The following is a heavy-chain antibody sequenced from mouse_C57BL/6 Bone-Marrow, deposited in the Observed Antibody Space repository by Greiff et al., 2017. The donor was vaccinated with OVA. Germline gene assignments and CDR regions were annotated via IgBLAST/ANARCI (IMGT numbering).Heavy chain of an antibody. CDR3: ARRGGRGYYYAMDY. CDR2: IYPGSGST. V-gene: IGHV1-55*01. Sequence: QVQLQQSGAELVKPGASVKMSCKASGYTFTSYWITWVKQRPGQGLEWIGDIYPGSGSTNYNEKFKSKATLPVDTSSSTASMQLSSLTSEDSAVYYCARRGGRGYYYAMDYWGQGTSVTVSS. CDR1: GYTFTSYW. J-gene: IGHJ4*01. D-gene: IGHD1-1*01.